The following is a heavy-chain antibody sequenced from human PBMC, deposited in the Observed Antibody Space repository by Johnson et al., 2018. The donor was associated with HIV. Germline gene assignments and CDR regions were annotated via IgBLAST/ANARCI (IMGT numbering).Heavy chain of an antibody. CDR2: IKQDGSEK. V-gene: IGHV3-7*01. CDR1: GFTFSSYW. J-gene: IGHJ3*02. D-gene: IGHD3-22*01. Sequence: VQLVESGGGLVQPGGSLRLSCAASGFTFSSYWMSWVRQAPGKGLEWVANIKQDGSEKYYVDSVKGRFTISRDNAKNSLYLQMNSLRAEDTAVYYCAREGRHYYDSSGYYPDAFDIWGQGTMVTVSS. CDR3: AREGRHYYDSSGYYPDAFDI.